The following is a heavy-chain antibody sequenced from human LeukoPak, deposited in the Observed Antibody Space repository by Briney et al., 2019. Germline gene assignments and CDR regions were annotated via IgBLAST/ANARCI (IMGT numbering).Heavy chain of an antibody. Sequence: SETLSLTCGVSGXSITSTNYWTWVRQPPGKGLEWIGEVNLQGSTNYNPSLMGRVAISVDMSKNQFSLKLSSVTAADTAVYYCARVLEGGNYFYGMDVWGQGTTVTVSS. D-gene: IGHD2-15*01. CDR3: ARVLEGGNYFYGMDV. V-gene: IGHV4-4*02. CDR2: VNLQGST. CDR1: GXSITSTNY. J-gene: IGHJ6*02.